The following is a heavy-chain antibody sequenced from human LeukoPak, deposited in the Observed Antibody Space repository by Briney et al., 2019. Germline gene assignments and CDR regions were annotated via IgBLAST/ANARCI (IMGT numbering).Heavy chain of an antibody. Sequence: GGSLRLSCAASGFTFSTYWMHWVRQAPGKGLVWVSRINRDGTSITYADSVKGRFTISRDNAKNTLYLQMNSLRAEDSAVYYCAKGPFFYYDASGYNYFDSWGQGTLVTVSS. J-gene: IGHJ4*02. CDR3: AKGPFFYYDASGYNYFDS. CDR2: INRDGTSI. CDR1: GFTFSTYW. V-gene: IGHV3-74*01. D-gene: IGHD3-22*01.